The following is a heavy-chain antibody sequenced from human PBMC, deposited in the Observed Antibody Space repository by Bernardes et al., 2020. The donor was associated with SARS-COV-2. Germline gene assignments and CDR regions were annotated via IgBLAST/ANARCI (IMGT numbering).Heavy chain of an antibody. CDR1: GFIFSDYY. V-gene: IGHV3-11*01. CDR3: ARYDVAGYFQH. CDR2: ISSSGSTT. Sequence: GGSLRLSCAASGFIFSDYYMSWIRQAPGKGLEWVSYISSSGSTTYYADSVKGRFTIFRDNAKNSLYLQMNSLRAEDTAVYYCARYDVAGYFQHWGQGTLVTVSS. J-gene: IGHJ1*01. D-gene: IGHD1-1*01.